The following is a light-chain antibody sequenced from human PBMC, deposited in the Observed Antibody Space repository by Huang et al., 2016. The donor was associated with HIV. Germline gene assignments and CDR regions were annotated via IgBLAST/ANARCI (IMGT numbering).Light chain of an antibody. V-gene: IGKV3-15*01. CDR1: QSVNSK. CDR3: QQYSKWPPNT. J-gene: IGKJ2*01. Sequence: GERATLSCRASQSVNSKLAWYQQKPGQAPRLLIYGASTRATGVPGRFSGSGSGTEFTLTISSLQSEDFAVYYCQQYSKWPPNTFGQGTKLESK. CDR2: GAS.